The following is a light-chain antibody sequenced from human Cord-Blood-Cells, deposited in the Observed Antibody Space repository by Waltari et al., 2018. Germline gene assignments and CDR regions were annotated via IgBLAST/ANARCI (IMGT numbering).Light chain of an antibody. CDR2: DVS. Sequence: QSALTQPASVSGSPGQSITISCTGTSSDVGGYNYVSWYQQHPGEAPKLMIYDVSKRPSGVSTRFSGSKSGNPASLTISGLQAEDEADYYCSSYTSSSTWVFGGGTKLTVL. J-gene: IGLJ3*02. CDR3: SSYTSSSTWV. CDR1: SSDVGGYNY. V-gene: IGLV2-14*01.